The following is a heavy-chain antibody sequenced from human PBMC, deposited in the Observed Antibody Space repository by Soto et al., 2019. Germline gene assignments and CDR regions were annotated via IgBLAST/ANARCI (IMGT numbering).Heavy chain of an antibody. D-gene: IGHD4-17*01. J-gene: IGHJ5*02. CDR2: IYYSGSS. CDR1: GASISSDGYS. V-gene: IGHV4-31*03. Sequence: SETLSLTCTVSGASISSDGYSWSWIRQHPGKGLEWIGHIYYSGSSYKNPSLKTRVTISVDTSKKQFSLKLNSVTAADSAVYYCARLTTRFDPWGQGTMVTAPQ. CDR3: ARLTTRFDP.